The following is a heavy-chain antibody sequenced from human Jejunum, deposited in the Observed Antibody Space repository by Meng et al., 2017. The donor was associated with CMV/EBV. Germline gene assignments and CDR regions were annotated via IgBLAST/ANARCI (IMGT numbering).Heavy chain of an antibody. V-gene: IGHV3-21*01. D-gene: IGHD2-2*01. Sequence: FTRYTMSWLRQVPGTGLQWVSSISTHSTYISYAYSVKRRFTISRDNAKNSLYLQVDSLRAEDTAVYYCASGFCGSTTCYREFDYWGQGTLVTVSS. CDR3: ASGFCGSTTCYREFDY. CDR1: FTRYT. CDR2: ISTHSTYI. J-gene: IGHJ4*02.